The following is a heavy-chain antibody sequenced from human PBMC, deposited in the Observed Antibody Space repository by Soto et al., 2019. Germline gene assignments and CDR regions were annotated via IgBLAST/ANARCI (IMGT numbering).Heavy chain of an antibody. CDR3: ARDKITGLFDY. CDR1: GRAFRCSY. V-gene: IGHV4-34*01. J-gene: IGHJ4*02. Sequence: EPLSLTFVAFGRAFRCSYWTRISDPPGRGLEWIGEINHSGSTNYNPSLKSRVTISVDTSKNQFSLKLTSVTAADTAVYYCARDKITGLFDYWGQGTLVTVSS. D-gene: IGHD2-8*02. CDR2: INHSGST.